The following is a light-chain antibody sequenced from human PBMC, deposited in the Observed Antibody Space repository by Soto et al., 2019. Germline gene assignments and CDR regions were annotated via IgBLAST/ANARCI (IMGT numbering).Light chain of an antibody. CDR3: QQYNNWPLT. Sequence: EIVMTQSPATLSVSPGERATLSCRASQSVSNNLAWYQQKPGQAPRLLIYFASTRATGIPARFSGRGSGTEFTLTISSLQSEDFAVYYCQQYNNWPLTFGGGTKVEIK. V-gene: IGKV3-15*01. CDR1: QSVSNN. CDR2: FAS. J-gene: IGKJ4*01.